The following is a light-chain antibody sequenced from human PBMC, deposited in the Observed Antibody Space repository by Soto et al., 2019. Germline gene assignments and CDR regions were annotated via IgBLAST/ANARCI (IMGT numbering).Light chain of an antibody. V-gene: IGKV1-8*01. J-gene: IGKJ1*01. CDR3: QQRSNWPRT. CDR2: AAS. Sequence: AIRMTESPSALSANKGDRVTITCLASQGISSYLAWYQQKPGKAPKVLIYAASTLQSGVPSRFSGSGSGTDFTLTISSLEPEDFAVYYCQQRSNWPRTFGQGTKVDIK. CDR1: QGISSY.